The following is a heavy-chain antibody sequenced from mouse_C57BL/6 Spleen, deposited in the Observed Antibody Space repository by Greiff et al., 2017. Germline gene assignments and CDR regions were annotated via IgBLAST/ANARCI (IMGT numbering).Heavy chain of an antibody. D-gene: IGHD1-1*01. V-gene: IGHV5-12*01. Sequence: EVQRVESGGGLVQPGGSLKLSCAASGFTFSDYYMYWVRQTPEKRLEWVAYISNGGGSTYYPDTVKGRFTFSRDNAKNTLYLQMSRLKSEDTAMYYCARPHYYGSSPYAMDDWGQGASVTVSS. J-gene: IGHJ4*01. CDR2: ISNGGGST. CDR1: GFTFSDYY. CDR3: ARPHYYGSSPYAMDD.